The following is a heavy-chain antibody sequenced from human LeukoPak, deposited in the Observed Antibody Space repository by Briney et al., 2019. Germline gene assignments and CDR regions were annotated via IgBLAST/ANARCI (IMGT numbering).Heavy chain of an antibody. D-gene: IGHD3-3*01. CDR1: GFSFSSYR. V-gene: IGHV3-7*01. Sequence: GRSLRLSCEASGFSFSSYRMSSVRQSPGKGLEWVATIKQDESETYYVDSVKGRFTISRDNAKNSLFLQMNSVRAEDTAVYYCARVFAYDFWSGYYIDYWGRGTLVSVSS. J-gene: IGHJ4*02. CDR3: ARVFAYDFWSGYYIDY. CDR2: IKQDESET.